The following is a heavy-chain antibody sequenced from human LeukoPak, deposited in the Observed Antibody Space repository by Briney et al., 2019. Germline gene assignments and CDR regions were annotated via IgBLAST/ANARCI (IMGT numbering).Heavy chain of an antibody. V-gene: IGHV3-30-3*01. J-gene: IGHJ3*02. CDR2: ISSDGTVK. Sequence: PGRSLRLSCAASGFTFNTYAMHWVRQAPGKGLEWVAIISSDGTVKYYADSVKGRFTISSDNSKTTLSLQMNSLRAEDTAVYYCARDLPGYGAFHIWGQGTMVTVSS. CDR3: ARDLPGYGAFHI. D-gene: IGHD5-18*01. CDR1: GFTFNTYA.